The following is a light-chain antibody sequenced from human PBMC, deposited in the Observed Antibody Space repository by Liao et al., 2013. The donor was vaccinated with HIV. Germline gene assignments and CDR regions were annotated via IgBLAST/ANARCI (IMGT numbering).Light chain of an antibody. CDR1: NIGSKS. V-gene: IGLV3-21*01. Sequence: SYELTQPPSVSVAPGKTARITCGGNNIGSKSVHWYQQKPGQAPVLVIYQDSDRPSGIPERLSGSNSGNTATLTISRVEAGDEGDYYCQVWDSSSDHLYVFGTGTKVTVL. CDR3: QVWDSSSDHLYV. CDR2: QDS. J-gene: IGLJ1*01.